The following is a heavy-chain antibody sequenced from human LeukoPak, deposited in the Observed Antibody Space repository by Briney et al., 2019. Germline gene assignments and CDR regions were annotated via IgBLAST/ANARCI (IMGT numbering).Heavy chain of an antibody. CDR1: GGSISTYY. CDR2: IYKSGNT. Sequence: SETLSLTCTVSGGSISTYYWSWIRQPPGKGLEWIGYIYKSGNTNCNPSLKSRVTISVDTSKNQFSLKLSSVTAADPAVYFCARVGSGSFDYWGQGTLVTVSS. V-gene: IGHV4-59*01. D-gene: IGHD6-19*01. J-gene: IGHJ4*02. CDR3: ARVGSGSFDY.